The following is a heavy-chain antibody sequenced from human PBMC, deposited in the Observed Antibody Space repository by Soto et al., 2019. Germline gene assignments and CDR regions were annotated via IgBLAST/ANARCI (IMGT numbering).Heavy chain of an antibody. J-gene: IGHJ5*02. CDR2: ISSSGSTI. CDR3: ATAWTHYYGWFDP. Sequence: GGSLILSCAASGFTFSDYYMSWIRQAPGKGLEWVSYISSSGSTIYYADSVKGRFTISRDNAKNSLYLQMNSLRAEDTAVYYCATAWTHYYGWFDPWGQGTLVTVSS. CDR1: GFTFSDYY. D-gene: IGHD3-3*01. V-gene: IGHV3-11*01.